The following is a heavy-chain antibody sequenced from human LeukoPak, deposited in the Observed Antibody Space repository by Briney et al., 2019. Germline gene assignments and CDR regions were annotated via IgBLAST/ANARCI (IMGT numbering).Heavy chain of an antibody. CDR1: GGSISSYY. CDR2: IYTSGST. CDR3: ARDPSNPYSSGWYYFDY. J-gene: IGHJ4*02. Sequence: PSETLSLTCTVSGGSISSYYWSWIRQPAGKGLEWIGRIYTSGSTNYNPSLKSRVTMSVDTSKNQFSLKLSSVTAADTAAYYCARDPSNPYSSGWYYFDYWGQGTLVTVSS. D-gene: IGHD6-19*01. V-gene: IGHV4-4*07.